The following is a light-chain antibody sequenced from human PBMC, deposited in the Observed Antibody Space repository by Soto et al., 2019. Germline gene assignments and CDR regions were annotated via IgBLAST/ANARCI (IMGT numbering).Light chain of an antibody. CDR1: QGISSF. CDR2: GGS. J-gene: IGKJ3*01. V-gene: IGKV1-9*01. Sequence: IPLTQSPSSLSASVGDRVSITCRASQGISSFLAWYQQKPGKAPKLLIYGGSTLQSGVPSRFSGSGSGTDFTLTISSLQPGDFATYYCQQLNSYPVTFGPGTKVDIK. CDR3: QQLNSYPVT.